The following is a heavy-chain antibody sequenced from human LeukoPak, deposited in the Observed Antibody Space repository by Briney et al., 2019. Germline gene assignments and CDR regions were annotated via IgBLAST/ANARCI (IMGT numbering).Heavy chain of an antibody. CDR1: GGSISSSSYY. V-gene: IGHV4-31*03. CDR2: IYYSGTT. J-gene: IGHJ2*01. Sequence: SETLSLTCTISGGSISSSSYYWSWIRQHPGKGLEWFRYIYYSGTTYYNPSLKSRVSISGDTSKTPFSLRLSSVTAADTALYYCARRGSTTQGHWYCDLWGGGALVTVSS. D-gene: IGHD3-10*01. CDR3: ARRGSTTQGHWYCDL.